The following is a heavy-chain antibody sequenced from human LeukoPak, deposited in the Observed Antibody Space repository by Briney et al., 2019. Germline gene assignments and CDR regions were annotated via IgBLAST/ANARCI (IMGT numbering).Heavy chain of an antibody. CDR1: GFTFSSYA. Sequence: GGSLRLSCAASGFTFSSYAMSWVRQAPGKGLEWVSAITGSGFSTYYADSVKGRFTISRDNSKNTLFLQMNSLRAEDTAVYYCARVLIRGTYTTTWYFDYWGQGTLVTVSS. J-gene: IGHJ4*02. D-gene: IGHD3-16*01. V-gene: IGHV3-23*01. CDR3: ARVLIRGTYTTTWYFDY. CDR2: ITGSGFST.